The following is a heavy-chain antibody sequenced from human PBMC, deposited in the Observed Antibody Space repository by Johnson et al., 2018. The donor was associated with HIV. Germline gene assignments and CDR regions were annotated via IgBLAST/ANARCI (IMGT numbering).Heavy chain of an antibody. D-gene: IGHD4-11*01. CDR2: IGTAGDT. CDR3: ARETVTSGAFDI. J-gene: IGHJ3*02. Sequence: VQLVESGGGVVQPGGSLRLSCAASGFTFSSYAMHWVRQAPGKGLEWVSAIGTAGDTYYPGSVKGRLTISRENAKNSLYLQMNSLRAGDTAVYYCARETVTSGAFDIWGQGTMLTVSS. V-gene: IGHV3-13*01. CDR1: GFTFSSYA.